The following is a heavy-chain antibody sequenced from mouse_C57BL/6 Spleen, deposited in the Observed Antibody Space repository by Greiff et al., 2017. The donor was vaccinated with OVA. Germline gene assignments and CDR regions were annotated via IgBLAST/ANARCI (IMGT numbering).Heavy chain of an antibody. J-gene: IGHJ2*01. Sequence: EVQLQQSGPELVKPGASVKISCKASGYTFTDYYMNWVKQSHGKSLEWIGDINPNNGGTSYNQKFKGKATLTVDKSSSTAYMELRSLTSEDSAVYYCARGGGSSSLGYWGQGTTLTVSS. D-gene: IGHD1-1*01. V-gene: IGHV1-26*01. CDR3: ARGGGSSSLGY. CDR2: INPNNGGT. CDR1: GYTFTDYY.